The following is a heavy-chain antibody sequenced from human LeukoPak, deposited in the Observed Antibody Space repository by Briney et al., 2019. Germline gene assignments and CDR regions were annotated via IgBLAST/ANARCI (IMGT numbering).Heavy chain of an antibody. D-gene: IGHD5-18*01. V-gene: IGHV4-59*08. CDR3: ARLGKEVTYRAYYFVY. J-gene: IGHJ4*02. CDR1: GGSISSDC. CDR2: ICYSGNT. Sequence: SETLSLTCTVSGGSISSDCWSWIRQPPGKGLEYIGYICYSGNTNYNPSLKSRVTISKDTSENQFSLMLSYVTAADTAVYYCARLGKEVTYRAYYFVYWGQGTLVTVSS.